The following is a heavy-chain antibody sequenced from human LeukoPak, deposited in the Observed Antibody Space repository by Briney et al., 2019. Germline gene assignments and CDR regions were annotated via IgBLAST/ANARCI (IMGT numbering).Heavy chain of an antibody. J-gene: IGHJ4*02. D-gene: IGHD3-9*01. CDR3: ARTGYYHILTGYRRSAYFDY. V-gene: IGHV1-2*02. Sequence: ASVKVSCKASGYTFTGYYMHWVRQAPGQGLEWMGWINPNSGGTNYAQKFQGRVTMTRDTSISTAYMELSRLRSDDTAVYYCARTGYYHILTGYRRSAYFDYWGQGTLVTVSS. CDR1: GYTFTGYY. CDR2: INPNSGGT.